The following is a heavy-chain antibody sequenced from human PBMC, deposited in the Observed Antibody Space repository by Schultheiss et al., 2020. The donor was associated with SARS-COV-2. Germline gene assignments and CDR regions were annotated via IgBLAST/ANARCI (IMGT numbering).Heavy chain of an antibody. Sequence: SETLSLTCTVSGGSISSYYWSWIRQPPGKGLEWIGYIYYSGNTNYNPSLKSRVTISVDTSKNQFSLKLSSVTAADTAVYYCARDYGSGYFWYFDLWGRGTLVTVSS. CDR1: GGSISSYY. V-gene: IGHV4-59*12. J-gene: IGHJ2*01. D-gene: IGHD3-22*01. CDR2: IYYSGNT. CDR3: ARDYGSGYFWYFDL.